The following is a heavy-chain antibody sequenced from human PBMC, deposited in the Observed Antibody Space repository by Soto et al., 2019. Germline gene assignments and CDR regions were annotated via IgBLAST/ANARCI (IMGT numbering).Heavy chain of an antibody. CDR1: GGSVNGYY. Sequence: PETLSLTCAVYGGSVNGYYWNWIRQPPGKGLEWIGEINHTGGTHYNPSLKSRATMSVDTSKNQFSLRLSSVTAADTAIYYCATRITVFGLLIPPFDPWGQGTQVTVSS. J-gene: IGHJ5*02. CDR3: ATRITVFGLLIPPFDP. V-gene: IGHV4-34*01. D-gene: IGHD3-3*01. CDR2: INHTGGT.